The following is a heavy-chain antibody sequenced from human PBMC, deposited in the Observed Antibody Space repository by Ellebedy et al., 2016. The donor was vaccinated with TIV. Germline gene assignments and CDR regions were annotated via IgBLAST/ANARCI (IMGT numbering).Heavy chain of an antibody. V-gene: IGHV3-15*07. CDR3: TTTYYYGSGSYLDY. J-gene: IGHJ4*02. CDR2: IKSKTDGGTT. CDR1: GFTFSNAW. D-gene: IGHD3-10*01. Sequence: GESLKISCAASGFTFSNAWMNWVRQAPGKGLEWVGRIKSKTDGGTTDYAAPVKGRFTISRDDSKNTLYLQMNSLKTEDTAVYYCTTTYYYGSGSYLDYWGQGTLVTVSS.